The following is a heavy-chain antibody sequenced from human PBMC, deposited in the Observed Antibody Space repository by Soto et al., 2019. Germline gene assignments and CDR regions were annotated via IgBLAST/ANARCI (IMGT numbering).Heavy chain of an antibody. CDR3: ARGGKERFRGSGMDV. CDR2: IIYIFGTA. J-gene: IGHJ6*02. D-gene: IGHD1-1*01. V-gene: IGHV1-69*01. Sequence: QVQLVQSGAEVKKPGTSVKISCKVSGGTFSSYAISWVRQAPGQGLEWRGEIIYIFGTAMYAQKFQGRVTIIADECASTAYMELSSLRSDDTAVYYCARGGKERFRGSGMDVWGQGTTVTVSS. CDR1: GGTFSSYA.